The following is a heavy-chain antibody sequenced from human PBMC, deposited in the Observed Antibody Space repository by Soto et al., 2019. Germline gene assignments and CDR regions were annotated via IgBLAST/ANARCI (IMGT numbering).Heavy chain of an antibody. CDR2: IIPIFGTA. D-gene: IGHD6-6*01. Sequence: ASVKVSCKASGCTFSSYAISWVRQAPGQGLEWMGGIIPIFGTANYAQKFQGRVTITADESTSTAYMELSSLRSEDTAVYYCARTRGQLVLPFDYWGQGTLVTVSS. J-gene: IGHJ4*02. CDR1: GCTFSSYA. V-gene: IGHV1-69*13. CDR3: ARTRGQLVLPFDY.